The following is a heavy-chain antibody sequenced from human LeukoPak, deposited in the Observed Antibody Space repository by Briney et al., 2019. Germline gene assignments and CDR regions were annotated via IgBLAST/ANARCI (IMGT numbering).Heavy chain of an antibody. CDR3: ASQTTVTADFDY. V-gene: IGHV4-59*01. J-gene: IGHJ4*02. Sequence: KASQTLSPTCTVSSGSISSYYCSWIRQPPGKGLEWIGYIYYSGSTNYNPSLKSRVTISVDTSKNQFSLKLSSVTAADTAVYYCASQTTVTADFDYWGQGTLVTVSS. CDR2: IYYSGST. CDR1: SGSISSYY. D-gene: IGHD4-11*01.